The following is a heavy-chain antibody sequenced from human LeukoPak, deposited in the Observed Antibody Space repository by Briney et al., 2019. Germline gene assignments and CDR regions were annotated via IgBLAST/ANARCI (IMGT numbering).Heavy chain of an antibody. V-gene: IGHV4-59*08. Sequence: SETLSLTCTVSGGSISGYYWSWIRQPPGRGLEWIGYIHYSGITDYNPSLESRLTISVDMSKNQFSLKLSSVTAADTAVYYCARHDTVLQGGGYDYWGQGTLVTVSS. CDR1: GGSISGYY. J-gene: IGHJ4*02. CDR2: IHYSGIT. D-gene: IGHD3-16*01. CDR3: ARHDTVLQGGGYDY.